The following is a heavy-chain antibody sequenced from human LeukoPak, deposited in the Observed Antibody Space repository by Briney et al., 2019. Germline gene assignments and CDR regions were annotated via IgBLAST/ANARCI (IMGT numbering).Heavy chain of an antibody. D-gene: IGHD6-13*01. J-gene: IGHJ2*01. CDR2: ISSSGST. Sequence: SETLSLTCSVSGDSISYFYWSWIRQAAGKGLEWIGRISSSGSTDYDASLKSRVSMSIDTSKNQLSLKVISVTAADTAIYYCARVYYSNSYDYWYFDLWGRGTLVTVSS. CDR3: ARVYYSNSYDYWYFDL. CDR1: GDSISYFY. V-gene: IGHV4-4*07.